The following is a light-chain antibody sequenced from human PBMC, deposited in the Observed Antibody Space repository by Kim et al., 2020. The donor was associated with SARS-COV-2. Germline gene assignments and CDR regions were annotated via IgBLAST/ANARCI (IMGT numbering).Light chain of an antibody. Sequence: EILMTQSPATLSVSPGERATLSCRASQSVSSNYLAWYQQKPGQAPRFLIYGASSRATGIPDRFSGSGSGTDFTLTISRLEPEDFAVYYCQQYGNSPPTFGPGTKVDIK. V-gene: IGKV3-20*01. CDR1: QSVSSNY. CDR3: QQYGNSPPT. CDR2: GAS. J-gene: IGKJ3*01.